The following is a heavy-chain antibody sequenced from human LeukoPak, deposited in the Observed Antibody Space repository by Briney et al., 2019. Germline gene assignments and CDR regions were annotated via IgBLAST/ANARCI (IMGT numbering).Heavy chain of an antibody. J-gene: IGHJ2*01. CDR2: IGTAGDT. Sequence: GGSLRLSYAASGFTFSSYDMHWVRQPTGGGLEWVSGIGTAGDTYYLGSVKGRFTISRENAQNSLYLQMNSLRAGDTAVYYCASGRSPTLGYFDLWGRGTLVTVSS. CDR1: GFTFSSYD. V-gene: IGHV3-13*01. CDR3: ASGRSPTLGYFDL. D-gene: IGHD3-10*01.